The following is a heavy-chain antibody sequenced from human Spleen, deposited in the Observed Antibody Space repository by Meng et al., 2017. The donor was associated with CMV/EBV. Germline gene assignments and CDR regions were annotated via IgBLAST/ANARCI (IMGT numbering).Heavy chain of an antibody. CDR2: INADSSTI. J-gene: IGHJ4*02. CDR3: VRNYRYSHGFDS. Sequence: GESLKISCAASGFTFNNYEMNWVRQAPGKGLEWVSIINADSSTIYDADSVKGRFSISRDNAKSLLFLQMNSLRAEDTAVYYCVRNYRYSHGFDSWGQGTLVTVSS. CDR1: GFTFNNYE. D-gene: IGHD5-18*01. V-gene: IGHV3-48*03.